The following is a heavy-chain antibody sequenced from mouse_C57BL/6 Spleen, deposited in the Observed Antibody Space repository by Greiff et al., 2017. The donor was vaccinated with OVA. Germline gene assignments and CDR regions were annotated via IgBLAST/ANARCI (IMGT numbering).Heavy chain of an antibody. CDR2: INYDGSST. J-gene: IGHJ1*03. V-gene: IGHV5-16*01. CDR3: ARGTVVARDWYFDV. Sequence: EVKLVESEGGLVQPGSSMKLSCTASGFTFSDYYMAWVRQVPEKGLEWVANINYDGSSTYYLDSLKSRFIISRDKAKNMLYLQRSSLKSEDTATYYCARGTVVARDWYFDVWGTGTTVTVSS. D-gene: IGHD1-1*01. CDR1: GFTFSDYY.